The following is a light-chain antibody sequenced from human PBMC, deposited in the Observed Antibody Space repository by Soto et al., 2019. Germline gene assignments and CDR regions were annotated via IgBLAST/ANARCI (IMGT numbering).Light chain of an antibody. J-gene: IGLJ2*01. CDR1: SGSVSTSYY. V-gene: IGLV8-61*01. CDR2: NTN. CDR3: VLYMGNGISV. Sequence: QTVVTQEPSVSVSPGGTVTLTCGLSSGSVSTSYYPSWYQQTPGQAPRTLIYNTNTRSSGVPDRFSGSILDNKAALTITGAQADDESDYYCVLYMGNGISVFGGGTKLTVL.